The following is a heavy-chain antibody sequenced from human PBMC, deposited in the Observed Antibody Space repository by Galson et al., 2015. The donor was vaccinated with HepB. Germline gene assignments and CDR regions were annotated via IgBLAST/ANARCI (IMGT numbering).Heavy chain of an antibody. CDR2: TYYRSKWYN. V-gene: IGHV6-1*01. J-gene: IGHJ4*02. CDR3: ARGRCSSTSCYKSDY. D-gene: IGHD2-2*02. CDR1: GDSVSSNSAA. Sequence: CAISGDSVSSNSAAWNWIRQSPSRGLEWLGRTYYRSKWYNDYAVSVKSRITINPDTSKNQFSLQLNSVTPEDTAVYYCARGRCSSTSCYKSDYWGQGTLVTVSS.